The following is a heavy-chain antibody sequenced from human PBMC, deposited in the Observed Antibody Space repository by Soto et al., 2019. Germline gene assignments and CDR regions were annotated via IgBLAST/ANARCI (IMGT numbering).Heavy chain of an antibody. V-gene: IGHV1-46*01. CDR3: ARGVSIAAAGYGMDV. D-gene: IGHD6-13*01. Sequence: QVQLVQSGAEVKKPGASVKVSCKASGYTFTSYYMHWVRQAPGQGLEWMGIINPSGGSTSYAQKFQGRVTMNRDTSTSTVYMELSSLRSEDTAVYYCARGVSIAAAGYGMDVWGQGTTVTVAS. CDR2: INPSGGST. CDR1: GYTFTSYY. J-gene: IGHJ6*02.